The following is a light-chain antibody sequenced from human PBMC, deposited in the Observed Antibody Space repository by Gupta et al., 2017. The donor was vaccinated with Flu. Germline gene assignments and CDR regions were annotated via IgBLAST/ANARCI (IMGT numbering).Light chain of an antibody. CDR1: QGISSY. V-gene: IGKV1-9*01. J-gene: IGKJ1*01. Sequence: DIQLTQSPSFLSASEGDRVTITCRASQGISSYLAWYQQKPGKAPKLLIYAASTLQSGVPSRFSGSGSGTEFTLTISSLQPEDFATYYCQQLNSYPQTFGQGTKVEIK. CDR3: QQLNSYPQT. CDR2: AAS.